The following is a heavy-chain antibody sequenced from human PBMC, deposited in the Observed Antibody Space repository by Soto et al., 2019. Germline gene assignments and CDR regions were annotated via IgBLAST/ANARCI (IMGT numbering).Heavy chain of an antibody. CDR1: GGSISSGDYY. D-gene: IGHD5-18*01. CDR3: ASNSYRSPAFDL. J-gene: IGHJ4*02. CDR2: IYYSGST. Sequence: SETLSLTCTVSGGSISSGDYYWRWIRQPPGKGLEWIGYIYYSGSTYYNPSLKSRVTISVDTSKNQFSLKLSSVTAADTAVYYCASNSYRSPAFDLWGQGTLVTVSS. V-gene: IGHV4-30-4*01.